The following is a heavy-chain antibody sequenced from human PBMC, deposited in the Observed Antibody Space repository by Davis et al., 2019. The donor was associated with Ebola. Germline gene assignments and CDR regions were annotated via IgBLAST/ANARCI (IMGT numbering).Heavy chain of an antibody. D-gene: IGHD3-22*01. J-gene: IGHJ5*02. Sequence: SETLSLTCTVSGGSISSYYWSWIRQPPGKGLEWIGYIYYSGSTNYNPSLKSRVTISVDTSKNQFSLKLSSVTAADTAVYYCARVEARYYYDSSGYFSAPNWFDPWGQGTLVTVSS. V-gene: IGHV4-59*01. CDR3: ARVEARYYYDSSGYFSAPNWFDP. CDR1: GGSISSYY. CDR2: IYYSGST.